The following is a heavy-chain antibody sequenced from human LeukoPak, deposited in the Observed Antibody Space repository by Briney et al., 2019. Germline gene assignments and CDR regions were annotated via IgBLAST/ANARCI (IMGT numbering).Heavy chain of an antibody. CDR1: GGSISSGGYY. J-gene: IGHJ3*02. Sequence: PSETLSLTCTVSGGSISSGGYYWSWIRQHPGKGLEWIGYIYYSGSTYYNPSLKSRVTISVDTSKNQFSLKLSSVTAADTAVYYCARGGAMIVDFGAFDIWGQGTMVTVSS. CDR2: IYYSGST. CDR3: ARGGAMIVDFGAFDI. V-gene: IGHV4-31*03. D-gene: IGHD3-22*01.